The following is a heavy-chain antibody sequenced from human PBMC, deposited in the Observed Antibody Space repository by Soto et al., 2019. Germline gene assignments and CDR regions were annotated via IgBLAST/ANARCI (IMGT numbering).Heavy chain of an antibody. Sequence: QVQLVQSGAEVKKVGFSVKVSCKASGGTFSSSAMSWLRQAPGQGLEWMVGITPTFGAVNYAQKFQGRLTITADEFTATAYMELSSLTSEDSAVYYCAVDRRTSSFWFDPWGQGTLVTVSS. CDR3: AVDRRTSSFWFDP. V-gene: IGHV1-69*12. CDR2: ITPTFGAV. D-gene: IGHD3-16*01. J-gene: IGHJ5*02. CDR1: GGTFSSSA.